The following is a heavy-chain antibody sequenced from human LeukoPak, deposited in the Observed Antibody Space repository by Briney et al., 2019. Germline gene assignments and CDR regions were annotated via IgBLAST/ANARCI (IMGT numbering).Heavy chain of an antibody. CDR1: GFTFSSYA. CDR3: AKVTTYYYDSSGYYYEDY. Sequence: GGSLRLSCAASGFTFSSYAMSWVRQAPGKGLEWVSAISGSGGSTYYADSVKGRFTISRDNSKNTLYLQMSSLRAEDTAVYYCAKVTTYYYDSSGYYYEDYWGQGTLVTVSS. D-gene: IGHD3-22*01. J-gene: IGHJ4*02. V-gene: IGHV3-23*01. CDR2: ISGSGGST.